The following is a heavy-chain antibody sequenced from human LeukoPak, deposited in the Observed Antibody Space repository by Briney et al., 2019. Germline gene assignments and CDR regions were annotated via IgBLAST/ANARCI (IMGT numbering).Heavy chain of an antibody. CDR3: ARDLTTVVNWRKYWYFDL. J-gene: IGHJ2*01. CDR1: GFTFSSYS. CDR2: ISSSSSYI. V-gene: IGHV3-21*01. D-gene: IGHD4-23*01. Sequence: GGSLRHSCAASGFTFSSYSMNWVRQAPGKGLEWVSSISSSSSYIYYADSVKGRFTISRDNAKNSLYLQMNSLRAEDTAVYYCARDLTTVVNWRKYWYFDLWGRGTLVTVSS.